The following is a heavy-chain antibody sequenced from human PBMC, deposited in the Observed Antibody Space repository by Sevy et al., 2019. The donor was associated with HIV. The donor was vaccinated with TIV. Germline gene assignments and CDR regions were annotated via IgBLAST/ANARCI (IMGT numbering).Heavy chain of an antibody. CDR1: GYTFTGYY. J-gene: IGHJ3*02. CDR3: ARDSRVSYYDSSGYLSDAFDI. D-gene: IGHD3-22*01. CDR2: INPNSGGT. Sequence: ASVKVSCKASGYTFTGYYMHWVRQAPGQGLEWMGWINPNSGGTNYAQKFQGRVTMTRDTSISTAYMELSRLRSDDTAVYYCARDSRVSYYDSSGYLSDAFDIWGQGTIVTVSS. V-gene: IGHV1-2*02.